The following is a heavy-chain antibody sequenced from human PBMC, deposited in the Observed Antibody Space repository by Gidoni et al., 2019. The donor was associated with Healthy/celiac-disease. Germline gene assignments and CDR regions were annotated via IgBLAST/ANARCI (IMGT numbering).Heavy chain of an antibody. V-gene: IGHV1-18*04. CDR2: ISAYNGNT. CDR3: ARASWVGATTAAYYFDY. CDR1: GYTFTSSG. Sequence: VHLVQSGAEVQKPGASVKVSFKASGYTFTSSGISWVRQAPGQGLEWMGWISAYNGNTNYEQKLQGRVTMTTDTATSTAYMELRSLRSDDTAVYYGARASWVGATTAAYYFDYWGQGTLVTVSS. J-gene: IGHJ4*02. D-gene: IGHD1-26*01.